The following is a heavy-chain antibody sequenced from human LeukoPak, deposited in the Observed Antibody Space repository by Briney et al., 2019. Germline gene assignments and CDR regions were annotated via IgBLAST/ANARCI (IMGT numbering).Heavy chain of an antibody. CDR1: GYTFTGYY. J-gene: IGHJ4*02. CDR3: ARVAYSGYADNLFDY. Sequence: GASVKVSCKASGYTFTGYYMHWVRQAPGQGLEWMGWINPNSGGTNYAQKFQGWVTMTRDTSISTAYMELSRLRSDDTAVYYCARVAYSGYADNLFDYWGQGTLVIVSS. CDR2: INPNSGGT. D-gene: IGHD5-12*01. V-gene: IGHV1-2*04.